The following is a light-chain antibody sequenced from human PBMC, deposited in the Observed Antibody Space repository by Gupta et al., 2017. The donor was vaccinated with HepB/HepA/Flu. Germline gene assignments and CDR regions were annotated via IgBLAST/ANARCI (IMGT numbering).Light chain of an antibody. V-gene: IGKV2-28*01. CDR3: MQALQTPWT. CDR2: LGS. Sequence: DIVMTQSQLSLPVTPGEPASISCRSSQSLLHSNGYNYLDWYLQKPGQSPQLLIYLGSNRASGVPDRFSGSGSGTDFTLKISRVEAEDVGVFYCMQALQTPWTFGQGTKVEI. J-gene: IGKJ1*01. CDR1: QSLLHSNGYNY.